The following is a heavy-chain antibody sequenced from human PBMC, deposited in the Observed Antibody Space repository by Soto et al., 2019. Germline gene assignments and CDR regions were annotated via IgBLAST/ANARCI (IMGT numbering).Heavy chain of an antibody. Sequence: PSETLSLTCTVSGGSISSGDYYWSWIRQPPGKGLEWIGYIYYSGSTYYNPSLKSRVTISVDTSKNQFSLKLSSVTAADTAVYYCAREAYGSGSYYNEAHYYYYGMDVWGQGTTVTVSS. D-gene: IGHD3-10*01. CDR2: IYYSGST. J-gene: IGHJ6*02. CDR1: GGSISSGDYY. CDR3: AREAYGSGSYYNEAHYYYYGMDV. V-gene: IGHV4-30-4*01.